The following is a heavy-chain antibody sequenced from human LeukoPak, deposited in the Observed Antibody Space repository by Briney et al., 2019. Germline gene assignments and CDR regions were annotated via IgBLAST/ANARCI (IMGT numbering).Heavy chain of an antibody. Sequence: GASAKVSCKASGGTFSSYAISWVRQAPGQGLEWMGGIIPIFGTANYAQKFQGRVTITADESTSTAYMELSSLRSEDTAVYYCARTHDYGDYDTFSNAFDIWGQGTMVTVSS. CDR2: IIPIFGTA. V-gene: IGHV1-69*13. CDR3: ARTHDYGDYDTFSNAFDI. J-gene: IGHJ3*02. CDR1: GGTFSSYA. D-gene: IGHD4-17*01.